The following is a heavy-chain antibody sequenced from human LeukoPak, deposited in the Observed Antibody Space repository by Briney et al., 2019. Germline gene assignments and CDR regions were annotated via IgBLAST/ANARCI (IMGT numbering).Heavy chain of an antibody. Sequence: ASVKVSCKASGYSFSGNYMHWVRQAPGQGLEWMAWINPNSGDTNYVQKFQGRVTVTRDTSISTAYMELSRLRYDDTAIYYCARAREVTGLTPWGQGTLVSVSS. V-gene: IGHV1-2*02. J-gene: IGHJ5*02. CDR2: INPNSGDT. CDR1: GYSFSGNY. CDR3: ARAREVTGLTP. D-gene: IGHD3-9*01.